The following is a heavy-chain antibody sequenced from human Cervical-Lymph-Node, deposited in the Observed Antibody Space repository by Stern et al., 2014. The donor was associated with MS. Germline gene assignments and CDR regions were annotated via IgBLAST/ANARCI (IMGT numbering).Heavy chain of an antibody. V-gene: IGHV5-51*03. CDR3: ARRGLGYDGADH. CDR1: GYSFANFW. Sequence: EVQLEESGAEVRKPGESLKTSCKVSGYSFANFWIGWVRQVPGKGLGWMGIIYPGDSDTRYSPSFQGQVALSADESISTAYLQWSSLKASDTGIYYCARRGLGYDGADHWGQGALVTVSS. D-gene: IGHD3-16*01. J-gene: IGHJ4*02. CDR2: IYPGDSDT.